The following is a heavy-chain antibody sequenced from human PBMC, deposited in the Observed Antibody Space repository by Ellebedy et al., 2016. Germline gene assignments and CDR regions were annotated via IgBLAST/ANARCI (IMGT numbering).Heavy chain of an antibody. V-gene: IGHV1-69*04. CDR1: GGTFSSYA. CDR3: AREITAAGNRWFDP. CDR2: TIPILSLG. J-gene: IGHJ5*02. D-gene: IGHD6-19*01. Sequence: ASVKVSCKASGGTFSSYAISWVRQAPGQGLELMGRTIPILSLGNYVQKFQGRVTFTRNTSASTVYMELRTLTSEDTGVYYCAREITAAGNRWFDPWGQGTLVTVSS.